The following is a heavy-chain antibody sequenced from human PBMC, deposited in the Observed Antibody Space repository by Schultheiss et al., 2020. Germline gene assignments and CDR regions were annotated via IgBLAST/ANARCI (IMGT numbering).Heavy chain of an antibody. CDR1: GGSISSGSYY. CDR3: AREGGYDYGWFDP. Sequence: SETLSLTCTVSGGSISSGSYYWSWIRQPAGKGLEWIGRIYTSGSTNYNPSLESRVTISVDTSKNQFSLKLSSVTAADTAVYYCAREGGYDYGWFDPWGQGTLVTVSS. J-gene: IGHJ5*02. V-gene: IGHV4-61*02. CDR2: IYTSGST. D-gene: IGHD5-12*01.